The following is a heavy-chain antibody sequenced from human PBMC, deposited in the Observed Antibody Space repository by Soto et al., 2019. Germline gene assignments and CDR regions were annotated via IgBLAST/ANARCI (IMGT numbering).Heavy chain of an antibody. CDR3: GRALRWDPVYYVFWSGYPICYYYYGMVF. CDR2: ISSSGSTI. V-gene: IGHV3-48*03. D-gene: IGHD3-3*01. CDR1: GFTFSSYE. Sequence: EVQLVESGGGLVQPGGSLRLSCAASGFTFSSYEMNWVRQAPGKGLEWVSYISSSGSTIYYADSVKGRLTISRDNAKNALYLQMNGPVVEDTAVYYCGRALRWDPVYYVFWSGYPICYYYYGMVFW. J-gene: IGHJ6*01.